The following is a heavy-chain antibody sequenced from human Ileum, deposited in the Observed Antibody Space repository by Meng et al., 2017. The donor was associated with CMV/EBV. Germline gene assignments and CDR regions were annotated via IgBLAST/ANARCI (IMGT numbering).Heavy chain of an antibody. CDR1: GDAISRGSHS. CDR2: MYFSVIA. Sequence: QLRVSVPGRLTPAESMSLTCTAYGDAISRGSHSCAWFRQPPGNRLEWIGSMYFSVIADYNPSLKSRVTISLHATQTQFSLRLTSVTTADSAVYFCARDLTNKWFYYWGQGPLVTVSS. D-gene: IGHD1-26*01. V-gene: IGHV4-39*07. CDR3: ARDLTNKWFYY. J-gene: IGHJ4*02.